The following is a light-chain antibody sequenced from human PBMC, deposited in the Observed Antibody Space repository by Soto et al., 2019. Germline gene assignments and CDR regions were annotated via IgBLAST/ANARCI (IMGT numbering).Light chain of an antibody. CDR3: ETWDSYTWV. Sequence: QPVLTQSSSASASLGSSVKLTCTLSSGHSSYIIAWHQQQPGKAPRYLMKLERSGSYNKGSGVPDRFSGSSSGADRFLTISSLQFEDEADYYCETWDSYTWVFGGGTKLTVL. CDR2: LERSGSY. CDR1: SGHSSYI. V-gene: IGLV4-60*02. J-gene: IGLJ3*02.